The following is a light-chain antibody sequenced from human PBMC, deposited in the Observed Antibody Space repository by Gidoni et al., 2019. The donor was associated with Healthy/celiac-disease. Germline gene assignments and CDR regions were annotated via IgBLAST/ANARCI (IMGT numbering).Light chain of an antibody. V-gene: IGLV2-23*01. CDR1: SSDVGSYNL. CDR2: EGS. Sequence: QSALTQPASVSGSPGQSITISCTGTSSDVGSYNLVSWYQQHPGKAPKPMIYEGSKRPSGVSNRFSGSKSGNTASLTISGLQAEDEADYYCCSYAGSIVFGTGTKVTVL. J-gene: IGLJ1*01. CDR3: CSYAGSIV.